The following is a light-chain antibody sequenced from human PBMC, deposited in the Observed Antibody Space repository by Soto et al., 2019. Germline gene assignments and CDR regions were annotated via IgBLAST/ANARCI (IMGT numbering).Light chain of an antibody. V-gene: IGKV1-33*01. Sequence: DIQMTQSPPSVSASVGDRVTITCRASQSISSYLNWYQQKPGKAPKLLIYDASNLETGVPSRFSGSGSGTDFTFTISSLQPEDIATYYCQQYDNLPITFGQGTRLEIK. CDR3: QQYDNLPIT. CDR2: DAS. J-gene: IGKJ5*01. CDR1: QSISSY.